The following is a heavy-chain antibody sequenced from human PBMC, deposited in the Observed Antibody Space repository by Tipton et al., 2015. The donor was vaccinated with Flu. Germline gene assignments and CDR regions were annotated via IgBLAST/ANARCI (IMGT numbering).Heavy chain of an antibody. CDR1: GDSMSSFF. CDR3: ARHGGPYTTNWNEYDY. D-gene: IGHD1-1*01. V-gene: IGHV4-59*08. CDR2: MHDSGTT. Sequence: TLSLTCTVSGDSMSSFFWSWIRQSPGQRLEWLANMHDSGTTHYNPSLRSRVTISIDASKNQFSLHLRSVTAADTAVYYCARHGGPYTTNWNEYDYWGQGTPVTVSS. J-gene: IGHJ4*02.